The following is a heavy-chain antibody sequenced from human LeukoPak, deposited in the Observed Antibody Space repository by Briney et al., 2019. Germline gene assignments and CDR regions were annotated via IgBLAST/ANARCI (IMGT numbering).Heavy chain of an antibody. CDR1: GDSFSSSRAA. CDR3: ARETTTSGSPFDY. D-gene: IGHD6-19*01. CDR2: THYRSKWFN. V-gene: IGHV6-1*01. Sequence: SQTLSLTCAISGDSFSSSRAAWNWIRQSPSRGLEWLGRTHYRSKWFNDYAVSVKSRVTINPDTSKNQFSLQLNSMTPEDTAVYYCARETTTSGSPFDYWGQGTLVTVSS. J-gene: IGHJ4*02.